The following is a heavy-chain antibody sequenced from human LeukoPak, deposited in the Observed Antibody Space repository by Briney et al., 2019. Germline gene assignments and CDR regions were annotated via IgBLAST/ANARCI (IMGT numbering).Heavy chain of an antibody. CDR2: ISGSGGST. CDR3: AKAVGYYYGSGSYPDY. D-gene: IGHD3-10*01. J-gene: IGHJ4*02. CDR1: GFTFSSYA. V-gene: IGHV3-23*01. Sequence: GGSLRLSCAASGFTFSSYAMSWVRQAPGKGLEWVSAISGSGGSTYYADSVKGRFTISRDNSKNTLYLQMNSLRAEDTAVYYCAKAVGYYYGSGSYPDYWGQGTLVTVSS.